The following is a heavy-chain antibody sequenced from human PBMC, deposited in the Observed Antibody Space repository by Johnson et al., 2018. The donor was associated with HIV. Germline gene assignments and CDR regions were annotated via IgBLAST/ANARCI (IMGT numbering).Heavy chain of an antibody. Sequence: VQLVESGGGLVQPGRSLRLSCAASGFTFDDYAMHWVRQAPGKGLEWVSGISWNSGSIGYVDSVKGRFTISRDNANNSLYLQMNSLRAEDTAVYYCARDPSTHYSRLTGDFGAFDIWGQGTLVFVSS. D-gene: IGHD7-27*01. CDR2: ISWNSGSI. V-gene: IGHV3-9*01. CDR3: ARDPSTHYSRLTGDFGAFDI. J-gene: IGHJ3*02. CDR1: GFTFDDYA.